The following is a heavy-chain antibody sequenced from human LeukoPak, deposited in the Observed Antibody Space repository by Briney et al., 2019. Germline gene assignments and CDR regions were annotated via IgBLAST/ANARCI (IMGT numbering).Heavy chain of an antibody. D-gene: IGHD4-17*01. CDR2: IYYSGST. J-gene: IGHJ1*01. Sequence: LSETLSLTCTVSGGSISSYYWSWIRQPPGKGLEWIGYIYYSGSTNYNPSLKSRVTISVDTSKNQFSLKLSSVTAADTAVYYCARDYGDYPGYFQHWGQGTLVTVSS. CDR3: ARDYGDYPGYFQH. V-gene: IGHV4-59*01. CDR1: GGSISSYY.